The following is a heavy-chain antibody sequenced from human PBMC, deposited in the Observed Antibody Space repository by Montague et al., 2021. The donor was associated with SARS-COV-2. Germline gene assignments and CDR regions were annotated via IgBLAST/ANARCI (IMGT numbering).Heavy chain of an antibody. V-gene: IGHV3-13*05. CDR1: GLTFSSYD. CDR3: ARGVKSTIRGIITKRTPPPRGNMDV. J-gene: IGHJ6*02. Sequence: SLRLSCAASGLTFSSYDFHWVRQGTGKGLEWVSAVDTAGDPYYADSVKGRSTISRENAKNYVYLQLDSLRAGDTAVYYCARGVKSTIRGIITKRTPPPRGNMDVWGQGTAVIVSS. D-gene: IGHD3-10*01. CDR2: VDTAGDP.